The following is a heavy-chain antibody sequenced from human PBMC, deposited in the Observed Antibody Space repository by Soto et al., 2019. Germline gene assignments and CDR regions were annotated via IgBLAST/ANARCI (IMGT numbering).Heavy chain of an antibody. CDR1: GGSISIGGYY. J-gene: IGHJ5*02. CDR3: ARDVFNFRYNWFDP. D-gene: IGHD1-20*01. CDR2: IYNNENT. Sequence: QVQLQESGPGLVKPSQTLSLTCTVSGGSISIGGYYWSWIRQLPGKGLEWIGYIYNNENTYYNPSLKSQVTISLDTSKNQFSRKLSSVTAADTAVYYCARDVFNFRYNWFDPWGQGTLVTVSS. V-gene: IGHV4-31*01.